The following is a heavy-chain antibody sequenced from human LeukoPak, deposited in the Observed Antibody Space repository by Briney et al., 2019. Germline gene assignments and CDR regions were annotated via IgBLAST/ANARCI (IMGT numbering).Heavy chain of an antibody. CDR2: IYSGGST. Sequence: GGSLRLSCAASGFTVSSNYMSWVRQAPGKGLEWVSVIYSGGSTYYADSVKGRFTISRDNSKNTLYLQMNSLRAEDTAVYYCARGSNWDYVFIDAFDIWGQGTMVTVSS. V-gene: IGHV3-53*01. J-gene: IGHJ3*02. D-gene: IGHD1-7*01. CDR3: ARGSNWDYVFIDAFDI. CDR1: GFTVSSNY.